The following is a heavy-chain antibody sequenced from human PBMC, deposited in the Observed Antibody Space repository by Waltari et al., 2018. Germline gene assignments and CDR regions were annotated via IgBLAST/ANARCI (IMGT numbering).Heavy chain of an antibody. CDR2: MYPGDSDT. V-gene: IGHV5-51*01. CDR3: ARHYGWYSDGDWFDP. Sequence: EVQLVQSGAEVKKPGESLKISCKGSGYSFTSYWIGWVRQMHGKGLEWMGIMYPGDSDTEYSPSFQGQVTISADKSISTADLQWSSLKASDTAMYYCARHYGWYSDGDWFDPWGQGTLVTVSS. J-gene: IGHJ5*02. D-gene: IGHD6-19*01. CDR1: GYSFTSYW.